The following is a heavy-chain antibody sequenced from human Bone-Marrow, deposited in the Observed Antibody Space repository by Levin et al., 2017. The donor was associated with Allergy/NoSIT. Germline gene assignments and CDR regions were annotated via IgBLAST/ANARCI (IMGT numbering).Heavy chain of an antibody. CDR3: TRISWRKSKDIVVVPAATSYYYYYYYMDV. J-gene: IGHJ6*03. CDR1: GFTFGDYA. Sequence: GESLKISCTASGFTFGDYAMSWVRQAPGKGLEWVGFIRSKAYGGTTEYAASVKGRFTISRDDSKSIAYLQMNSLKTEDTAVYYCTRISWRKSKDIVVVPAATSYYYYYYYMDVWGKGTTVTVSS. V-gene: IGHV3-49*04. D-gene: IGHD2-2*01. CDR2: IRSKAYGGTT.